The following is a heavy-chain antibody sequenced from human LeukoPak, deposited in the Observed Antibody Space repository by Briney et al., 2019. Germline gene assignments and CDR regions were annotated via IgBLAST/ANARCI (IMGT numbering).Heavy chain of an antibody. CDR1: GGSISSGGYY. D-gene: IGHD3-22*01. Sequence: SETLSLTCTVSGGSISSGGYYWSWIRQHPGKGLEWIGYIYYSGSTYYNPSLKSRVTISVDTSKNQFSLKLSSVTAADTAVYYCARGRPDDSRSYYFDYWGQGTLVTVSS. CDR2: IYYSGST. J-gene: IGHJ4*02. CDR3: ARGRPDDSRSYYFDY. V-gene: IGHV4-31*03.